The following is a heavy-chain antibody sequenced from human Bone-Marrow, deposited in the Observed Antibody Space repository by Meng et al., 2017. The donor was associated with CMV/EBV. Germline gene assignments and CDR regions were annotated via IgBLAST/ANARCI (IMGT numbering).Heavy chain of an antibody. CDR2: LRNKGNSYTT. CDR3: ARENSDYVGPYSYYYGMGV. J-gene: IGHJ6*02. D-gene: IGHD4-11*01. V-gene: IGHV3-72*01. Sequence: GESLKISCTASGFTFSDYYMDWVRQAPGKGLEWVGRLRNKGNSYTTEYAASVKGRFTISGDESKNSLFLQMSSLKTEDTAVYHCARENSDYVGPYSYYYGMGVWGQGNTVNVPS. CDR1: GFTFSDYY.